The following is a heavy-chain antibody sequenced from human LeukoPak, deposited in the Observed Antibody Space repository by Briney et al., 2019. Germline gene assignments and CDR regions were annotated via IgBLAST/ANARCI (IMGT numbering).Heavy chain of an antibody. CDR3: ARRPTGGRGYFLRTFDY. CDR2: IYYSGST. CDR1: GGSISSYY. Sequence: PSETLSLTCTVSGGSISSYYWSWIRQPPGKGLEWIGYIYYSGSTNYSPSLKSRVTISVDTSKNQFSLKLSSVTAADTAVYYCARRPTGGRGYFLRTFDYWGQGTLVTVSS. D-gene: IGHD3-22*01. J-gene: IGHJ4*02. V-gene: IGHV4-59*08.